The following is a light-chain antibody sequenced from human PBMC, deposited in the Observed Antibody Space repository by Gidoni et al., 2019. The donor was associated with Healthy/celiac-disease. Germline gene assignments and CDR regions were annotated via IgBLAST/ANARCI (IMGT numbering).Light chain of an antibody. J-gene: IGKJ2*01. CDR2: GAS. CDR1: KSVSSN. Sequence: EIVMTQSPATLSVSPGERATLSCRASKSVSSNLAWYQQKPGQAPRLLIYGASTRATGIPARFSGSGSGTEFTLTISSLQSEDFAVYYCQQYNNCPPYTFXXXTKLEIK. V-gene: IGKV3-15*01. CDR3: QQYNNCPPYT.